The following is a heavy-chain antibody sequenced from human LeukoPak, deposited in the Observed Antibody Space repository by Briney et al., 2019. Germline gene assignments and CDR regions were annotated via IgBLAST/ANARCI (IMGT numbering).Heavy chain of an antibody. V-gene: IGHV3-23*01. CDR2: ISGSGETT. D-gene: IGHD3-3*01. CDR3: AKDSPGTYYNFWSGYPVFDF. J-gene: IGHJ4*02. CDR1: GFIFNNFA. Sequence: GGSLRLSCAASGFIFNNFAMSWARQAPGKGLEWVAAISGSGETTYYADSVRGRFTVSRDTSEDTLYLQLNSLRAEDTAVYYCAKDSPGTYYNFWSGYPVFDFWGQGSLVIVSS.